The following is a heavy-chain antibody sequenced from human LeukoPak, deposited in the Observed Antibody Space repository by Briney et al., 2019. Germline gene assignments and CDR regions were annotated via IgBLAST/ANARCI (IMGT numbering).Heavy chain of an antibody. D-gene: IGHD4-23*01. V-gene: IGHV3-9*03. CDR2: ISWNSGSI. J-gene: IGHJ4*02. Sequence: GRSLRLSCAASGFTFDDYAMHWVRQAPGKGLEWVSGISWNSGSIGYADSVKGRFSISRDNAKNSLSLQMNSLRAEDMALYYCAKGNSGNYGGNPVFDYWGQGTLVTVSS. CDR3: AKGNSGNYGGNPVFDY. CDR1: GFTFDDYA.